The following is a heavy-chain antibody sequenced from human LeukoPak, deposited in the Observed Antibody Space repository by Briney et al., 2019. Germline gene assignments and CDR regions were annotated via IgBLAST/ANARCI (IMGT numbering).Heavy chain of an antibody. CDR1: GFTFSSYA. J-gene: IGHJ4*02. D-gene: IGHD6-19*01. CDR3: ARDNVDSSGWSFDY. CDR2: ISGSGGST. Sequence: GGSLRLSCAASGFTFSSYAMSWVRQAPGKGLEWVSAISGSGGSTYYADSVKGRFTISRDNSKNTLYLQMNSLRAEDTAVYYCARDNVDSSGWSFDYWGQGTLVTVSS. V-gene: IGHV3-23*01.